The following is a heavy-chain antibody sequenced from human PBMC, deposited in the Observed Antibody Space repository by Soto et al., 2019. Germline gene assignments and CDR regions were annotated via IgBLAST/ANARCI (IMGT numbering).Heavy chain of an antibody. CDR3: AKDRSPYYDILTGYYPPYFDY. D-gene: IGHD3-9*01. J-gene: IGHJ4*02. V-gene: IGHV3-23*01. CDR2: ISGSGGST. CDR1: GFTFSSYA. Sequence: PGGSLRLSCAASGFTFSSYAMSWVRQAPGKGLEWVSAISGSGGSTYYADSVKGRFTISRDNSKNTLYLQMNSLRAEDTAVYYCAKDRSPYYDILTGYYPPYFDYWGQGTLVTVSS.